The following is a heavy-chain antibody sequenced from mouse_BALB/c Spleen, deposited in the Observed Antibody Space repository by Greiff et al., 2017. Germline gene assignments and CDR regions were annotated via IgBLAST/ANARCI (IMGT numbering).Heavy chain of an antibody. D-gene: IGHD4-1*01. CDR1: GYTFTSYW. Sequence: QVQLKQSEAELARPGASVKLSCKASGYTFTSYWMQWVKQRPGQGLEWIGAIYPGDGDTRYTQKFKGKATLTADKSSSTAYMQLSSLASEDSAVYYCARSGLGAWFAYWGQGTLVTVSA. J-gene: IGHJ3*01. CDR3: ARSGLGAWFAY. V-gene: IGHV1-87*01. CDR2: IYPGDGDT.